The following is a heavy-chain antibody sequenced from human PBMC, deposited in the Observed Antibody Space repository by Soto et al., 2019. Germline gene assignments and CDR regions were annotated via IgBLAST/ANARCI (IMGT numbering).Heavy chain of an antibody. Sequence: EVQLLESGGGFVQPGESLRLSCVAFGFTLSLSAMSWVRQAPGRGREWVSSISGGGGSTEYTDSVKGRFTISRDNSKDTVHLQMNSLRAEDTAVYYCAKGPEYDILTGCDYWGQGALVTVSS. V-gene: IGHV3-23*01. D-gene: IGHD3-9*01. J-gene: IGHJ4*02. CDR3: AKGPEYDILTGCDY. CDR1: GFTLSLSA. CDR2: ISGGGGST.